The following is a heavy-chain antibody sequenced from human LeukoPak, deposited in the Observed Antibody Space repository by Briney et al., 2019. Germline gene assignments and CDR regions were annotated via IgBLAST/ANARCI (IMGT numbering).Heavy chain of an antibody. J-gene: IGHJ4*02. V-gene: IGHV1-69*05. Sequence: ASVKVSCKASGGTFSSYAISWVRQAPGQGLEWMGGIIPIFGTANYAQEFQGRVTITTDESTSTAYMELSSLRSEDTAVYYCASRRGYSYDRPFDYWGQGTLVTVSS. CDR2: IIPIFGTA. CDR3: ASRRGYSYDRPFDY. CDR1: GGTFSSYA. D-gene: IGHD5-18*01.